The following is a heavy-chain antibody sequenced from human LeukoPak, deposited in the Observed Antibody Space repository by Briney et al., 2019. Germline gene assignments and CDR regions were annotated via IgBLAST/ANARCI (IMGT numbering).Heavy chain of an antibody. Sequence: GASVKVSCKASGYTFTGYYMHWVRQAPGQGLEWMGWINPNSGGTNYAQKFQGRVTMTRDTSISTAYMELSSLRSEDTAVYYCAREQVDYYYGMDVWGQGTTVTVSS. J-gene: IGHJ6*02. V-gene: IGHV1-2*02. D-gene: IGHD1-26*01. CDR3: AREQVDYYYGMDV. CDR1: GYTFTGYY. CDR2: INPNSGGT.